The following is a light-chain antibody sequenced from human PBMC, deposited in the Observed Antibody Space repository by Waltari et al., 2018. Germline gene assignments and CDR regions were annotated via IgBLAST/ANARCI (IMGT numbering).Light chain of an antibody. Sequence: INCKSSQSVLYSSNNKNYLAWYQQKPGQPPKLLIYWASTRESGVPDRFSGSGSGTDFTLTISSLQAEDVAVYYCQQYYSTPYTFGQGTKLEIK. V-gene: IGKV4-1*01. CDR2: WAS. CDR1: QSVLYSSNNKNY. J-gene: IGKJ2*01. CDR3: QQYYSTPYT.